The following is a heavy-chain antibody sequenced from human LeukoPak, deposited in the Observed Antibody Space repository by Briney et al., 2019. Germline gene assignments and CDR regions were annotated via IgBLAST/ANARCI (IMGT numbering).Heavy chain of an antibody. CDR1: GFTFSRYG. D-gene: IGHD3-22*01. J-gene: IGHJ4*02. CDR2: IRYDGSNK. Sequence: PGGSLRLSCAVAGFTFSRYGMHWVRQAPGKGLEWLAFIRYDGSNKNYADSVKGRFTISRDNAKNSLYLQMNSLRAEDTAVYYCARDLRSSVVSRFDYWGQGTLVTVSS. CDR3: ARDLRSSVVSRFDY. V-gene: IGHV3-30*02.